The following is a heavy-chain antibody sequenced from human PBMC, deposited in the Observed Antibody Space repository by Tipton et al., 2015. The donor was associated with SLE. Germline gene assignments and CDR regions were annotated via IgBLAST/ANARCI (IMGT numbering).Heavy chain of an antibody. CDR1: GDSITDSGYS. Sequence: TLSLTCTVSGDSITDSGYSWNWVRQHPGAGLEWIGYIHHSGSTYYTPSLKIRVTISVDSSKNQFSLKLSSVTAADTAVYYCARAYCTSTSCQRAEYFQHWGQGTLVTVYS. J-gene: IGHJ1*01. CDR3: ARAYCTSTSCQRAEYFQH. D-gene: IGHD2-2*01. V-gene: IGHV4-31*03. CDR2: IHHSGST.